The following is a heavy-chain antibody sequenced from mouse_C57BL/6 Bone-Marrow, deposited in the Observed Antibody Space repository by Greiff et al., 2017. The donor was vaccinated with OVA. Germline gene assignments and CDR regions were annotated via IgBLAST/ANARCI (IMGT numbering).Heavy chain of an antibody. D-gene: IGHD2-2*01. J-gene: IGHJ3*01. CDR2: IWPGGGT. Sequence: QVQLKESGPGLVAPSQSLSISCTVSGFSLTSYAISWVRQPPGKGLEWLGVIWPGGGTNYNSALKSSLSNSKDNSKSQVVLKMNSLQTDDTARYYGASGNDLTWFAYWGQGTRVTVSA. CDR1: GFSLTSYA. CDR3: ASGNDLTWFAY. V-gene: IGHV2-9-1*01.